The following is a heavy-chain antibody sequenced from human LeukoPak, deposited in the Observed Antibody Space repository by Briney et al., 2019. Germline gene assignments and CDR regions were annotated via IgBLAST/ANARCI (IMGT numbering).Heavy chain of an antibody. D-gene: IGHD3-10*01. CDR2: INPNSGGT. Sequence: GASVKVSCKASGYTFTGYYMHWVRQAPGQGLEWMGWINPNSGGTNYAQKLQGRVTMTTDTSTSTAYMELRSLRSDDTAVYYCVRDRSGSGSYYNWFDPWGQGTLVTVSS. V-gene: IGHV1-2*02. CDR3: VRDRSGSGSYYNWFDP. CDR1: GYTFTGYY. J-gene: IGHJ5*02.